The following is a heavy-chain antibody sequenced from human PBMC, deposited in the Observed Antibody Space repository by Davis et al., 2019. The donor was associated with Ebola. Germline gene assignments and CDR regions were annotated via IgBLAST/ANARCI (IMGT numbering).Heavy chain of an antibody. CDR1: GFTFSRYG. D-gene: IGHD2-8*01. V-gene: IGHV3-33*01. CDR3: ARDAGTNGNAYHDAFDI. J-gene: IGHJ3*02. CDR2: IWYDGSNK. Sequence: GESLKISCAASGFTFSRYGMHWVRQAPGKGLEGVSIIWYDGSNKDYADSVKGRFTISRDDSKNTVYLQMNSLRAEDTAVYYCARDAGTNGNAYHDAFDIWGQGTTVTVSS.